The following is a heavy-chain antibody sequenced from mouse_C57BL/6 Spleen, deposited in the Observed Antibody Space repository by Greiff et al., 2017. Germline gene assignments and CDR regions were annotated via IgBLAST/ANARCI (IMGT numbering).Heavy chain of an antibody. CDR2: ISDGGSYT. Sequence: EVHLVESGGGLVKPGGSLKLSCAASGFTFSSYAMSWVRQTPEKRLEWVATISDGGSYTYYPDNVKGRFTFSRDNAKNNLYLQMSHLKSEDTAMYYCAREVYDGYYGDYWGQGTTLTVSS. CDR1: GFTFSSYA. J-gene: IGHJ2*01. V-gene: IGHV5-4*01. D-gene: IGHD2-3*01. CDR3: AREVYDGYYGDY.